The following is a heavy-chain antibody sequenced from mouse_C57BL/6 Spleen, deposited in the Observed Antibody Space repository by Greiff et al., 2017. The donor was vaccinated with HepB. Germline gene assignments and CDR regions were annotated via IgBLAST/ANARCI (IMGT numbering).Heavy chain of an antibody. D-gene: IGHD4-1*01. J-gene: IGHJ4*01. CDR1: GFTFSDYG. V-gene: IGHV5-17*01. Sequence: DVMLVESGGGLVKPGGSLKLSCAASGFTFSDYGMHWVRQAPEKGLEWVAYISSGSSTIYYADTVKGRFTISRDNAKNTLFLQMTSLRSEDTAMYYCASRTWDEAMDYWGQGTSVTVSS. CDR2: ISSGSSTI. CDR3: ASRTWDEAMDY.